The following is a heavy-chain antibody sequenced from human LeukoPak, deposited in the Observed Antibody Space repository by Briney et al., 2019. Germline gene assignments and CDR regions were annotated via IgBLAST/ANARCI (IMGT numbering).Heavy chain of an antibody. V-gene: IGHV3-23*01. CDR2: ISGSGGST. CDR3: AKCEDIVVVPAAPFDY. J-gene: IGHJ4*02. Sequence: PGGSLRLSCAASGFTFSSYAMSWVRQAPGKGLEWVSAISGSGGSTYYADSVKGRFTISRDNSKNTLYLQMSSLRAEDTAVYYCAKCEDIVVVPAAPFDYWGQGTLVTVSS. CDR1: GFTFSSYA. D-gene: IGHD2-2*01.